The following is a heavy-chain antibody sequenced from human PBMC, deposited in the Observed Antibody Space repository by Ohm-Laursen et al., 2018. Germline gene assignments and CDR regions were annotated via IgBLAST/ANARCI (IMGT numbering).Heavy chain of an antibody. CDR1: GFTFSSYS. Sequence: SLRLSCTASGFTFSSYSMNWVRQAPGKGLEWVSSISSSSSYIYYADLVKGRFTISRDNSKNTLYLQMNSLRAEDTAVYYCARVVLGQLLDYWGQGTLVTVSS. J-gene: IGHJ4*02. D-gene: IGHD5-18*01. CDR3: ARVVLGQLLDY. CDR2: ISSSSSYI. V-gene: IGHV3-21*04.